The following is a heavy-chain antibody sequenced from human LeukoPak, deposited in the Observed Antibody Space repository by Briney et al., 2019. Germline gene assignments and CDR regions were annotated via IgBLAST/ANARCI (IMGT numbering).Heavy chain of an antibody. CDR3: ARVDKGDSSWWGNWFDP. Sequence: ASVKVSCKSSGYTFTSYGISWVRQAPGQGLEWMGWMSAYNGNTNYAQKLQGRVTMTTDTSTSTAYMELRSLRSDDTAVYYCARVDKGDSSWWGNWFDPWGQGTLVTVSS. J-gene: IGHJ5*02. CDR1: GYTFTSYG. D-gene: IGHD6-13*01. CDR2: MSAYNGNT. V-gene: IGHV1-18*01.